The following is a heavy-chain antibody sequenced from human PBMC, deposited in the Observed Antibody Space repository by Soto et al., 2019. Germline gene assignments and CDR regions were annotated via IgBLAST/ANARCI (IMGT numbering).Heavy chain of an antibody. D-gene: IGHD3-22*01. Sequence: GGSLRLSCAASGFTFSSYWMSWVRQAPGKGLEWVANIKQDGSEKYYVDSVKGRFTISRDNSKNTLYLQMNSLRAEDTAVYYCAKGATKYYYDSSGLFDYWGQGTLVTVSS. CDR3: AKGATKYYYDSSGLFDY. J-gene: IGHJ4*02. CDR1: GFTFSSYW. V-gene: IGHV3-7*03. CDR2: IKQDGSEK.